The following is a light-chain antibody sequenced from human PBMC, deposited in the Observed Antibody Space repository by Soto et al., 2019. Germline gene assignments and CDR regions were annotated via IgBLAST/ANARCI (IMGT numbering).Light chain of an antibody. CDR1: SSDVGGYNY. J-gene: IGLJ2*01. Sequence: QSALTQPASVSGSPGQSITISCTGTSSDVGGYNYLSWYQQHPGKAPKLMIYEVSNRPSEVSNRFSGSKSGNTASLTISGLQAEDEAVYYCSSYTTTSTVVFGGGTKVTVL. V-gene: IGLV2-14*01. CDR2: EVS. CDR3: SSYTTTSTVV.